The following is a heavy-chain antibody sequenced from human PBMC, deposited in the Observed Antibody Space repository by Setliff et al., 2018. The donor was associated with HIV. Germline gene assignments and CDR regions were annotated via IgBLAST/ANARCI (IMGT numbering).Heavy chain of an antibody. D-gene: IGHD2-15*01. CDR3: ARESEWALDNGNIGRPYYFDY. J-gene: IGHJ4*02. CDR1: GYTFTTYA. CDR2: ISGYDGNT. Sequence: ASVKVSCKASGYTFTTYAINWVRQAPGQGLEWMGWISGYDGNTNHAQKFQGRVTMTRNTSIDTAYMELSSLRSEDTAVYCCARESEWALDNGNIGRPYYFDYWGQGTLVTVSS. V-gene: IGHV1-8*02.